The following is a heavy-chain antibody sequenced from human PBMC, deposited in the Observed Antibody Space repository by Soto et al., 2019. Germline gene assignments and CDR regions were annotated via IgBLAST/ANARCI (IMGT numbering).Heavy chain of an antibody. J-gene: IGHJ5*02. CDR2: FDPEDGET. D-gene: IGHD3-3*01. CDR1: GYTLTELS. V-gene: IGHV1-24*01. CDR3: APLGFFFRSYDFWSGYLKGGWFDP. Sequence: ASVKVSRKVSGYTLTELSMHWVRQAPGKGLEWMGGFDPEDGETIYAQKFQGRVTMTEDTSTDTAYMELSSLRSEDTAVYYCAPLGFFFRSYDFWSGYLKGGWFDPWGQGTLVTVSS.